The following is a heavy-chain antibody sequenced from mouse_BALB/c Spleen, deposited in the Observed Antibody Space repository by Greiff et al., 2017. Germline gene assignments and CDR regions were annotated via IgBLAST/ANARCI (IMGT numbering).Heavy chain of an antibody. J-gene: IGHJ2*01. Sequence: EVNVVESGGGLVQPGGSRKLSCAASGFTFSSFGMHWVRQAPEKGLEWVAYISSGSSTIYYADTVKGRFTISRDNPKNTLFLQMTSLRSEDTAMYYCARDYGYLDYWGQGTTLTVSS. D-gene: IGHD1-2*01. V-gene: IGHV5-17*02. CDR3: ARDYGYLDY. CDR2: ISSGSSTI. CDR1: GFTFSSFG.